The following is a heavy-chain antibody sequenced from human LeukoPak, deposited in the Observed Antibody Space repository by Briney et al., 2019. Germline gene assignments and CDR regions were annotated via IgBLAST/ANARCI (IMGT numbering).Heavy chain of an antibody. V-gene: IGHV3-21*04. CDR2: ISSSSSYI. CDR1: GFTFSSYS. J-gene: IGHJ4*02. CDR3: ARRALGGTFFDY. D-gene: IGHD1-26*01. Sequence: KPGGSLRLSCAASGFTFSSYSMNWVRQAPGKGLEWVSSISSSSSYIYYADSVKGRFTISRDNAKNSLYLQMNSLRAEDTAVYYCARRALGGTFFDYWGQGTLVTVSS.